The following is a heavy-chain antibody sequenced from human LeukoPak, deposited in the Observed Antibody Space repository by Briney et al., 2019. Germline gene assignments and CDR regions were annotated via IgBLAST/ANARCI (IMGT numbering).Heavy chain of an antibody. CDR3: ARDRRYYDSPYYFDY. V-gene: IGHV3-23*01. D-gene: IGHD3-22*01. CDR2: ISYSAERT. Sequence: GGSLRLSCAASGLTFSSSVMNWVRQAPGKGLEWVAGISYSAERTDYAGSVKGRFTISRDNSKNILYLQMNSLRPDDTAVYYCARDRRYYDSPYYFDYWGQGTLVTVSS. J-gene: IGHJ4*02. CDR1: GLTFSSSV.